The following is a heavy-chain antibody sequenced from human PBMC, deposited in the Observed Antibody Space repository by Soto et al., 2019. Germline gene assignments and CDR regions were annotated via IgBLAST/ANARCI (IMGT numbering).Heavy chain of an antibody. CDR2: INPSGGST. J-gene: IGHJ4*02. CDR1: GYTFTSYY. V-gene: IGHV1-46*01. CDR3: ARGDVVVPAAMPTANFDY. D-gene: IGHD2-2*01. Sequence: QVQLVQSGAEVKKPGASVKVSCKASGYTFTSYYMHWVRQAPGQGLEWMGIINPSGGSTSYAQKFQCRVTMTRDTSTSTVYMELSSLRSEDTAVYYCARGDVVVPAAMPTANFDYWGQGTLVTVSS.